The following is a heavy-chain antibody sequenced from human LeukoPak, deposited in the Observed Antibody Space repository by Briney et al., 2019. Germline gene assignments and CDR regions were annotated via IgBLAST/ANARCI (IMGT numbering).Heavy chain of an antibody. Sequence: GGSLRLSCAASGFTFSSYAMSWVRQAPGKGLEWVSAISGSGGSTYYADSVKGRFTISRDNSKNTLYLQMNSLRAEDTAVYYCAKDLLAHYGSGSYYPSTFDYWGQGTLVTVSS. V-gene: IGHV3-23*01. CDR3: AKDLLAHYGSGSYYPSTFDY. J-gene: IGHJ4*02. D-gene: IGHD3-10*01. CDR1: GFTFSSYA. CDR2: ISGSGGST.